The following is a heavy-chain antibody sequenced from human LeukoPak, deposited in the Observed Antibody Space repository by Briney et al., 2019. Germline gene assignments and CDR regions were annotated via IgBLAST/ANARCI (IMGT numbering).Heavy chain of an antibody. CDR2: IIPILGIA. V-gene: IGHV1-69*04. CDR1: GGTFSCYA. Sequence: ASVKVSCKASGGTFSCYAISWVRQAPGQGLEWMGKIIPILGIANYAQKFQGRVTITADKSTSTAYMELSSLRSEDTAVYYCARDLGLGPLDYWGQGTLVTVSS. J-gene: IGHJ4*02. CDR3: ARDLGLGPLDY.